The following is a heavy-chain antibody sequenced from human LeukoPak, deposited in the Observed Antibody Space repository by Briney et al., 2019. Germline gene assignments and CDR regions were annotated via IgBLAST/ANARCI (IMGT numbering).Heavy chain of an antibody. D-gene: IGHD5-18*01. CDR1: VYTFTVSY. CDR2: INPNSGGT. Sequence: ASVGVSCEASVYTFTVSYMHCVPHAPGEGLGCMGWINPNSGGTNYAQKFQGRVTMTRDTSISTAYMELSRLRSDDTAVYYCARGARGYSYGEVGYWGQGKLVTVSS. CDR3: ARGARGYSYGEVGY. J-gene: IGHJ4*02. V-gene: IGHV1-2*02.